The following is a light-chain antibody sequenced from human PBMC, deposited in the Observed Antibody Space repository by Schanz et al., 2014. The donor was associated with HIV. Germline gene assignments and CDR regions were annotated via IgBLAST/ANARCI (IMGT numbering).Light chain of an antibody. CDR2: DAT. CDR1: QSVTSDC. CDR3: QQYGSSPRT. Sequence: VVLTQSPGTLSLSPGERATLSCRASQSVTSDCLAWYQQKPGRAPRLLIYDATSRAADISDRFSGSGSGTDFTLTISRLEPEDFAIYYCQQYGSSPRTFGQGTKVEV. V-gene: IGKV3-20*01. J-gene: IGKJ1*01.